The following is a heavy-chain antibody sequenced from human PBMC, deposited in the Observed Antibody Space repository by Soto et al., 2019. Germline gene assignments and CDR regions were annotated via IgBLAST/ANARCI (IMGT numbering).Heavy chain of an antibody. J-gene: IGHJ4*02. D-gene: IGHD2-15*01. CDR2: IIPILGIA. CDR3: ARAEGCSGGSCYGRSADY. Sequence: GASVKVSCKASGGTFSSYTISWVRQAPGQGLEWMGRIIPILGIANYAQKFQGRVTITADKSTSTAYMELSSLRSEDTAVYYCARAEGCSGGSCYGRSADYWGQGTLVTVSS. CDR1: GGTFSSYT. V-gene: IGHV1-69*02.